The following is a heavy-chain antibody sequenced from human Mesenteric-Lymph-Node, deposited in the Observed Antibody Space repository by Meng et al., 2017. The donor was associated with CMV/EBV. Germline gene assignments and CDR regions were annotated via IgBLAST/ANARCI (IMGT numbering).Heavy chain of an antibody. Sequence: SETLSLTCTVSGGSISSSSYYWGWIRQPPGKGLEWIGSIYYSGSTYYNPSLKSRVTISVDTSKNQFSLKLSSVTAADTAVYYCARRGYSSGWLDYWGQGTLVTVSS. V-gene: IGHV4-39*01. D-gene: IGHD6-19*01. CDR3: ARRGYSSGWLDY. CDR2: IYYSGST. CDR1: GGSISSSSYY. J-gene: IGHJ4*02.